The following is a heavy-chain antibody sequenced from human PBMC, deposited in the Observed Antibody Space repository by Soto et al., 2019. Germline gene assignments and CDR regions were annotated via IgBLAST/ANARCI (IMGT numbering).Heavy chain of an antibody. CDR2: ISGSGGST. Sequence: HPGGSLRLSCAASGFTFSSYAMSWVRQAPGKGLEWVSAISGSGGSTYYADSVKGRFTISRDNSKNTLYLQMNSLRAEDTAVYYCAGDYYDSSGYYLDAFDIWGQGTMVTVSS. CDR3: AGDYYDSSGYYLDAFDI. CDR1: GFTFSSYA. J-gene: IGHJ3*02. V-gene: IGHV3-23*01. D-gene: IGHD3-22*01.